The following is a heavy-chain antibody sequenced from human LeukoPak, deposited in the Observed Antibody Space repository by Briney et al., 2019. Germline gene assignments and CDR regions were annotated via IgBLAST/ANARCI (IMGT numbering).Heavy chain of an antibody. J-gene: IGHJ4*02. CDR1: EFTFSTYS. Sequence: PGGSLRLSCAASEFTFSTYSMNWVRQAPGKGLEWVSYTSSDGTTRYYADSVEGRFTVSRDTAKNSLYLQMNSLRAEDTAVYYCARPFGRYGDYENYYFDYWGQGTLVTVSS. V-gene: IGHV3-48*01. CDR3: ARPFGRYGDYENYYFDY. D-gene: IGHD4-17*01. CDR2: TSSDGTTR.